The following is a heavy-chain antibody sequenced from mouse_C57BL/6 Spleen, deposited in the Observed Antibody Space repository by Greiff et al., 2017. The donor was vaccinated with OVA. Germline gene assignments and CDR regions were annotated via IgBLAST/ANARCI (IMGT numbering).Heavy chain of an antibody. D-gene: IGHD2-10*01. CDR1: GYTFTDYN. V-gene: IGHV1-22*01. Sequence: VQLQQSGPELVKPGASVKMSCKASGYTFTDYNMHWVKQSHGKSLEWIGYINPNNGGTSYNQKFKGKATLTVNKSSSTAYMELRSLTSEDSAVYYCARLRGAYYGNLTRYCDVWGTGTTVTVSS. J-gene: IGHJ1*03. CDR3: ARLRGAYYGNLTRYCDV. CDR2: INPNNGGT.